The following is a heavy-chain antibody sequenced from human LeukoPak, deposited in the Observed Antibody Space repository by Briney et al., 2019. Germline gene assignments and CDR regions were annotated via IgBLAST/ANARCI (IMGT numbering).Heavy chain of an antibody. Sequence: PGGSLRLSCAASWFTLSTSWVHWVRPAPGKGLVWVSQINGDGGRTRYADSVKGRLTISRDNAKSTVYLQMNSLRTDDTAMYYCARGRNGFFDYWGHGTLVTVSS. CDR3: ARGRNGFFDY. CDR1: WFTLSTSW. D-gene: IGHD5-24*01. V-gene: IGHV3-74*01. CDR2: INGDGGRT. J-gene: IGHJ4*01.